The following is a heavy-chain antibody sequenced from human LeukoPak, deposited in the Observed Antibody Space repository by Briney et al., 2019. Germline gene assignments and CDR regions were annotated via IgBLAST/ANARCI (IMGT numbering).Heavy chain of an antibody. D-gene: IGHD6-13*01. CDR3: ARDLSGEKAAAGSLETGY. CDR1: GYTFTSYG. CDR2: INPSGGGT. Sequence: ASVKVSCKASGYTFTSYGISWVRQAPGQGLEWMGIINPSGGGTSYAQKFQGRVTMTRDTSTSTVYMELSSLRSEDTAVYYCARDLSGEKAAAGSLETGYWGQGTLVTVSS. J-gene: IGHJ4*02. V-gene: IGHV1-46*01.